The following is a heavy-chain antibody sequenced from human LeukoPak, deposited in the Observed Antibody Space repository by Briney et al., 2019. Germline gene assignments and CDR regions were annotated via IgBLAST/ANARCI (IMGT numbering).Heavy chain of an antibody. CDR2: MNPNSGNT. Sequence: ASLKVSCKASGYTFTSYDINWVRQAAGHGLEWVGWMNPNSGNTGYAPKFQGRVTMTRSTSINTAYMELSSLRSEDTAIYYCARDPYCGGDCYSENWFDPWGQGTLVTVSS. D-gene: IGHD2-21*02. CDR3: ARDPYCGGDCYSENWFDP. CDR1: GYTFTSYD. J-gene: IGHJ5*02. V-gene: IGHV1-8*01.